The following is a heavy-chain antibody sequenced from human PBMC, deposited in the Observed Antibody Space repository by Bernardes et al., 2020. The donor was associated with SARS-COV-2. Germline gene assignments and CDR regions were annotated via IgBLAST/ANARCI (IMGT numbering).Heavy chain of an antibody. J-gene: IGHJ2*01. CDR2: IYYSGST. V-gene: IGHV4-59*01. D-gene: IGHD6-25*01. Sequence: SETLSLTCTVSGGSISSYYWSWIRQPPGKGLEWIGYIYYSGSTNYNPSLKSRVTISVDTSKNQFSLKLSSVTAADTAVYYCARDPGGRSWYFDLWGRGTLVTVSS. CDR3: ARDPGGRSWYFDL. CDR1: GGSISSYY.